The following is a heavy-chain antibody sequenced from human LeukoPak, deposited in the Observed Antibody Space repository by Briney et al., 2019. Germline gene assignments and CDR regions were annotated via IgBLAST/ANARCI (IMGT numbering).Heavy chain of an antibody. CDR1: GFTFDDYA. CDR3: AKDVGSTRGHYYYGMDV. V-gene: IGHV3-9*01. J-gene: IGHJ6*02. D-gene: IGHD1-26*01. CDR2: ISWNSGSI. Sequence: PGRSLRLSCAASGFTFDDYAMHWVRQAPGKGLEWVSGISWNSGSIGYADSVKGRFTISRDNAKNSLHLQMNSLRAEDTALYYCAKDVGSTRGHYYYGMDVWGQGTTVTVSS.